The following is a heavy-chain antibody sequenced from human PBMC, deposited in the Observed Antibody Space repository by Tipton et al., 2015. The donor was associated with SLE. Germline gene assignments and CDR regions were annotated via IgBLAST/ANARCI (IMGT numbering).Heavy chain of an antibody. D-gene: IGHD5-12*01. CDR3: AKGGGPRILRGIVATISNYFDY. V-gene: IGHV3-30*02. CDR1: GFTFSSYE. Sequence: SLRLSCAASGFTFSSYEMNWVRQAPGKGLEWGAFIRYDGSNKYYADSVKGRFTISRDASKNTLYLQMNSLRAEDTAVYYCAKGGGPRILRGIVATISNYFDYWGQGTLVTVSS. CDR2: IRYDGSNK. J-gene: IGHJ4*02.